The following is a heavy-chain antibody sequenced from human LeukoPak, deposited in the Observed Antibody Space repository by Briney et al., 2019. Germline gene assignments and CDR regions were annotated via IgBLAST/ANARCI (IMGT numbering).Heavy chain of an antibody. CDR3: ARGVGYSGFGVDY. Sequence: GGSLRLSCAASGFTFSSYAMSWVRQAPGKGLGWVSAISGSGGSTYYADSVKGRFTISRDNAKNSLYLQMNSLRAEDTAVYYCARGVGYSGFGVDYWGQGTLVTVSS. CDR1: GFTFSSYA. V-gene: IGHV3-23*01. CDR2: ISGSGGST. J-gene: IGHJ4*02. D-gene: IGHD5-12*01.